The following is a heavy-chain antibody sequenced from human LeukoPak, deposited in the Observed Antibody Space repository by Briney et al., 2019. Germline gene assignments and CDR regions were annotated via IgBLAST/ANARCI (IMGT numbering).Heavy chain of an antibody. CDR3: VRDLGGRSGH. CDR1: GFTFSSNW. V-gene: IGHV3-74*01. Sequence: GSLRRSCAASGFTFSSNWMHWVRQAPGKGLVWVSRINEDGSTTNYADSVKGRSTIFRDNAKNTLYLQMNSLRAEDTAVYYCVRDLGGRSGHWGQGTLVTVSS. CDR2: INEDGSTT. D-gene: IGHD1-26*01. J-gene: IGHJ4*02.